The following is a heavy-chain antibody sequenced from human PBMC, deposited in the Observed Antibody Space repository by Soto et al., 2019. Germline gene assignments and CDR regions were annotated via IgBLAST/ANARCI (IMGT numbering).Heavy chain of an antibody. CDR1: GFTFSNYN. J-gene: IGHJ5*02. Sequence: GGSLRLSCVASGFTFSNYNMNWVRQAPGKGLEWVSHISGSSIYIHYADSVRGRLTISRGNAKNSVYLQMDSLRVEDTAVYYCAREGALKPFSSWGQGALVTVSS. V-gene: IGHV3-21*01. CDR2: ISGSSIYI. CDR3: AREGALKPFSS.